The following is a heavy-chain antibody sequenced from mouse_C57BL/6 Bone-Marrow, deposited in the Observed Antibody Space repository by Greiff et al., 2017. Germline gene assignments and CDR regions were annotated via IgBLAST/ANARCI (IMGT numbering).Heavy chain of an antibody. V-gene: IGHV1-66*01. CDR2: IYPGSGNT. J-gene: IGHJ4*01. D-gene: IGHD2-3*01. CDR1: GYSFTSYY. Sequence: QVQLKESGPELVKPGASVKISCKASGYSFTSYYIHWVKQRPGQGLEWIGWIYPGSGNTKSNEKFKGKATLTADTSSSTAYMPLSSLTSEDAAVYYCARGWLLLAMDYWGQGTSVTVSS. CDR3: ARGWLLLAMDY.